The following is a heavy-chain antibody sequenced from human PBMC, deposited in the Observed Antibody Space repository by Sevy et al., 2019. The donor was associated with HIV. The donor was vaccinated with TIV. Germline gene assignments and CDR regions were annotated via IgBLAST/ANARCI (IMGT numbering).Heavy chain of an antibody. J-gene: IGHJ3*02. CDR2: ISYDGSNK. V-gene: IGHV3-30-3*01. CDR1: GFTFSSYA. CDR3: ARDSDFSYYGIGSLYHAFDI. D-gene: IGHD3-10*01. Sequence: GGSLRLSCAASGFTFSSYAMHWVRQAPGKGLEWVAVISYDGSNKYYADSVKGRFTISRDNSKNTLYLQMNSLRAEDTAVYYCARDSDFSYYGIGSLYHAFDIWGQGTMVTVSS.